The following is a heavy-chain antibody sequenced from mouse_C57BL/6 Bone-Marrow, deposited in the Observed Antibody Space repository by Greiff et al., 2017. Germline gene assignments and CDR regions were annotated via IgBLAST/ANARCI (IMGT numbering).Heavy chain of an antibody. V-gene: IGHV5-9*01. CDR3: ARQLRGLAY. CDR2: ISGGGGNT. CDR1: GFTFSSYT. J-gene: IGHJ3*01. D-gene: IGHD3-2*02. Sequence: DVKLVESGGGLVKPGGSLKLSCAASGFTFSSYTMSWVRQTPEKRLEWVATISGGGGNTYYPDSVKGRFTISRDNAKNTLYLQMSSLRSEDTALYYCARQLRGLAYWGQGTLVTVSA.